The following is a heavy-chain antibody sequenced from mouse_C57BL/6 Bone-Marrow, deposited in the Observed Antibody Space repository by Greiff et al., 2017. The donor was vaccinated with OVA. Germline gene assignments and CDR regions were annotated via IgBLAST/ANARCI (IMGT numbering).Heavy chain of an antibody. V-gene: IGHV7-1*01. CDR1: GFTFSDFY. CDR3: ASRLKDAMDY. J-gene: IGHJ4*01. CDR2: SRNKANDYTT. D-gene: IGHD1-3*01. Sequence: EVKLMESGGGLVQSGRSLRLSCATSGFTFSDFYMEWVRQAPGKGLEWIAASRNKANDYTTEYSASVKGRFIVSRDTSQSILYLQMNALRAEDTAIYYCASRLKDAMDYWGQGTSVTVSS.